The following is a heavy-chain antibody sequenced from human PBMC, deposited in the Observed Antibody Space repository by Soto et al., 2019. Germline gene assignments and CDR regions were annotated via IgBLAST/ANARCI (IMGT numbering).Heavy chain of an antibody. D-gene: IGHD1-26*01. Sequence: GASVKVSCKASGYTFTGYYMHWVRQAPGQGLEWMGWINPNSGGTNYAQKFQGWVTMTRDTSISTAYMELSRLRSDDTAVYYCARALATLRGGLYYYYGMDVWGQGTTVTVSS. V-gene: IGHV1-2*04. CDR1: GYTFTGYY. CDR3: ARALATLRGGLYYYYGMDV. J-gene: IGHJ6*02. CDR2: INPNSGGT.